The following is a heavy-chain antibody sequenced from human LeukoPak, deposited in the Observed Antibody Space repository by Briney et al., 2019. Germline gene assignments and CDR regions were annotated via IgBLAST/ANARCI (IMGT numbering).Heavy chain of an antibody. CDR1: GFTFSSYW. V-gene: IGHV3-7*01. Sequence: GGSLRLSCAASGFTFSSYWMSWVRQAPGKGLEWVANIKQDGSEKYYVDSVKGRFTISRDNAKNSLYLQMNSLRVEDTAVYYCASQLTPYLWFGNGMDVWGQGTTVTVSS. CDR3: ASQLTPYLWFGNGMDV. J-gene: IGHJ6*02. CDR2: IKQDGSEK. D-gene: IGHD3-10*01.